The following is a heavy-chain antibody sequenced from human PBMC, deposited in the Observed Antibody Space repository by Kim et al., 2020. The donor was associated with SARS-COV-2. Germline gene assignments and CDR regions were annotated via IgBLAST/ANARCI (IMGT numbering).Heavy chain of an antibody. CDR2: IYYSGST. J-gene: IGHJ5*02. D-gene: IGHD6-13*01. Sequence: SETLSLTCTVSGGSISRDYWSWIRQPPGKGLEWIGYIYYSGSTNYNPSLKSRVTISVDTSKNQFSLKLSSVTAADTAVYYCARRHYSSQKWFDPWGRGTLVTVSS. CDR3: ARRHYSSQKWFDP. CDR1: GGSISRDY. V-gene: IGHV4-59*08.